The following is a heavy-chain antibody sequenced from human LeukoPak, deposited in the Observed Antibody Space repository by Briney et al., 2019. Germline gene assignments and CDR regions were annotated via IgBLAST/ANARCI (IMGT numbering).Heavy chain of an antibody. D-gene: IGHD6-19*01. CDR1: GFTFISYA. CDR2: ISFHGTDT. J-gene: IGHJ4*02. CDR3: AGVSIAVAGTHH. V-gene: IGHV3-30*04. Sequence: GGSLRLSCAASGFTFISYAIHWVRQAPGKGLEWVAVISFHGTDTFYADSVKGRFTISRDNSKNTLYLQMNSLRAEDTAVYYCAGVSIAVAGTHHWGQGTLVTVSS.